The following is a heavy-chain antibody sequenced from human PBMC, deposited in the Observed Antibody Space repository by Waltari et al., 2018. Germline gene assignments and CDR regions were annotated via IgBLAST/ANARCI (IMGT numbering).Heavy chain of an antibody. CDR1: GYTFTGYY. CDR3: AKGGDCNGGSCNFDY. Sequence: QVQLVQSGAEVTKPGASVKVSCKASGYTFTGYYMQWVRQAPGQGLEWVGRINPNSGGKNDERKFQGRVTMTRDTSISTAYMELSRLTSDDTAVYYCAKGGDCNGGSCNFDYWGQGTVVTVSS. CDR2: INPNSGGK. V-gene: IGHV1-2*06. J-gene: IGHJ4*02. D-gene: IGHD2-15*01.